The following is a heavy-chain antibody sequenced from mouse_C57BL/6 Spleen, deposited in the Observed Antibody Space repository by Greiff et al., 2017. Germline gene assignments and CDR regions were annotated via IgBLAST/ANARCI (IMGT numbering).Heavy chain of an antibody. J-gene: IGHJ2*01. V-gene: IGHV1-82*01. Sequence: VMLVESGPELVKPGASVKISCKASGYAFSSSWMNWVKQRPGKGLEWIGRIYPGDGDTNYNGKFKGKATLTADKSSSTAYMQLSSLTSEDSAVYFCARSGGDSSDDYWGQGTTLTVSS. CDR1: GYAFSSSW. CDR2: IYPGDGDT. CDR3: ARSGGDSSDDY. D-gene: IGHD3-2*02.